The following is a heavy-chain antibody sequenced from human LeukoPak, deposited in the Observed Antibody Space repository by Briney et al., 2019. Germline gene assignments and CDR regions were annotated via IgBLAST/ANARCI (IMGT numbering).Heavy chain of an antibody. J-gene: IGHJ6*03. D-gene: IGHD4-11*01. Sequence: PGGSLRLSCAASGFTFSSHAMHWIRQAPGKGLEYVSSTTGNGGSTYYASSVKGRFTISRDNSKNTLYLQVSSLRAEDMAVYYCVRDYYSKYPLGNYMDVWGKGTTVTVSS. CDR1: GFTFSSHA. CDR3: VRDYYSKYPLGNYMDV. V-gene: IGHV3-64*01. CDR2: TTGNGGST.